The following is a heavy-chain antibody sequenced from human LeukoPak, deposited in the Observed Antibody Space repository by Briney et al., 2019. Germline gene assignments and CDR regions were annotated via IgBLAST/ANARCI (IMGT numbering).Heavy chain of an antibody. V-gene: IGHV3-20*01. CDR2: INWNGGTT. D-gene: IGHD1-26*01. CDR1: GFTFDAYG. CDR3: ARTRYSGSYRGADY. J-gene: IGHJ4*02. Sequence: PAGSLRLSCAASGFTFDAYGMTWVRQAPGKGLEWVSGINWNGGTTGYADSVKGRFTISRDNAKNSLYLQMSSLRAEDTALYHCARTRYSGSYRGADYWGQGTLVTVSS.